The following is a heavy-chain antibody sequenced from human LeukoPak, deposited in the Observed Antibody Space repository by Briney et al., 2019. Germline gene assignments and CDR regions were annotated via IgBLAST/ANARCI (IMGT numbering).Heavy chain of an antibody. CDR1: GGSISSYY. CDR3: ARREPSSSWYENWFDP. V-gene: IGHV4-59*08. Sequence: SETLSLTCTVSGGSISSYYWSWLRQPPGKGLEWIGYIYYSGSTNYNPSLKSRVTISVDTPKNQFSLKLSSVTAADTAVYYCARREPSSSWYENWFDPWGQGTLVTVSS. D-gene: IGHD6-13*01. J-gene: IGHJ5*02. CDR2: IYYSGST.